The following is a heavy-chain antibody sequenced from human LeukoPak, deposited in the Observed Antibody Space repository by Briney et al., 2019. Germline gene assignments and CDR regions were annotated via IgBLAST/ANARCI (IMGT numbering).Heavy chain of an antibody. CDR3: AGQQWLPTPVDY. Sequence: ASETLSLTCAVYGGSFSGYYWSWIRQPPGKGLEWIGYIYYSGSTDYNPSLKSRVTISVDTSKNQFSLKLSSVTAADTAVYYCAGQQWLPTPVDYWGQGTLVTVSS. D-gene: IGHD6-19*01. CDR2: IYYSGST. CDR1: GGSFSGYY. J-gene: IGHJ4*02. V-gene: IGHV4-59*01.